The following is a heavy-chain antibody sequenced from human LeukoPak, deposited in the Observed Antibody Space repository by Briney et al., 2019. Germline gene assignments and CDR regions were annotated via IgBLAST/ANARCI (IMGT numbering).Heavy chain of an antibody. V-gene: IGHV4-59*08. CDR1: GGSMSSYY. J-gene: IGHJ4*02. Sequence: PSETLSPTCTVSGGSMSSYYWSWIRQPPGKGLEWVGYIFYSGSTNYNPSLKSRVTLSVDTSKNQFSLKLGSVTAADTAVYYCARQPYMLGAYYFDYWGQGTLVTVSS. D-gene: IGHD1-26*01. CDR2: IFYSGST. CDR3: ARQPYMLGAYYFDY.